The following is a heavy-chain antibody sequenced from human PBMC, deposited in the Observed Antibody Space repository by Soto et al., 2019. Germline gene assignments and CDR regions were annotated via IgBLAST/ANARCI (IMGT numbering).Heavy chain of an antibody. CDR2: IYYSRST. Sequence: SETLSLTCTVSGGSISSYYWSWIRQPPGKGLEWIGYIYYSRSTNYNPSLKSRVTISVDTSKNQFSLKLSSVTAADTAVYYCASDSEQQGIDYWGQGTLVTVSS. CDR3: ASDSEQQGIDY. J-gene: IGHJ4*02. D-gene: IGHD7-27*01. CDR1: GGSISSYY. V-gene: IGHV4-59*08.